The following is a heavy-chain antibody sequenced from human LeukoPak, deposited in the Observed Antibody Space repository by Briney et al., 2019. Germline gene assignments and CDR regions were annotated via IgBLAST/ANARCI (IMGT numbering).Heavy chain of an antibody. CDR3: VKGGPITMVRGASN. Sequence: TGRSLRLSCSASGFTFSSYAMHWVRQAPGKGLEYVSVISSSGSSTYYADSVKGRFIIFRDNSKNTIYLQMRTLRPEDTAVYYCVKGGPITMVRGASNWGQGTLVIVSS. V-gene: IGHV3-64D*06. D-gene: IGHD3-10*01. CDR1: GFTFSSYA. CDR2: ISSSGSST. J-gene: IGHJ1*01.